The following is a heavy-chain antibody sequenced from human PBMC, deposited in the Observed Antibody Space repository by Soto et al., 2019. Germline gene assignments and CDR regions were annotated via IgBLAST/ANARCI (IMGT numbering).Heavy chain of an antibody. CDR3: ARCWSGYSWPFDY. J-gene: IGHJ4*02. CDR2: INAGNGNT. D-gene: IGHD3-3*01. CDR1: GYTFTSYA. Sequence: GASVKVSCKASGYTFTSYAMHWVRQAPGQRLEWMGWINAGNGNTKYSQKFQGRVTITRDTSASTAYMELSNLRSEDTAVYYCARCWSGYSWPFDYWGQGTLVTVSS. V-gene: IGHV1-3*01.